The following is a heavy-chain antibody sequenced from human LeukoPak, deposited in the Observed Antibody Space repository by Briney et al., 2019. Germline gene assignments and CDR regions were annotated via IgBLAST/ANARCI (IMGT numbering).Heavy chain of an antibody. V-gene: IGHV3-7*01. CDR3: ARIFWSGYYDYDY. Sequence: PGGSLRLSCAASGFTFSSYWMSWVRQAPGKGLEWVANIKHDGSEKYYVNSVKGRFTISRDNTKNSLYLQMNSLRAEDTAVYYCARIFWSGYYDYDYWGQGTLVTVSS. CDR2: IKHDGSEK. J-gene: IGHJ4*02. CDR1: GFTFSSYW. D-gene: IGHD3-3*01.